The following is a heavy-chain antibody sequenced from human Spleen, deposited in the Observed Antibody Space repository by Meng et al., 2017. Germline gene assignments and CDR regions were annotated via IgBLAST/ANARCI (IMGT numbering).Heavy chain of an antibody. CDR3: ARGPTTMAHDFDY. CDR2: INHSGST. D-gene: IGHD4-11*01. Sequence: QVQLQQVGARLLKPSETLSLTCVVSGGSFSDYYWSWIRQPPGKGLEWIGEINHSGSTNYNSSLESRATISVDTSQNNLSLKLSSVTAADSAVYYCARGPTTMAHDFDYWGQGTLVTVSS. CDR1: GGSFSDYY. V-gene: IGHV4-34*01. J-gene: IGHJ4*02.